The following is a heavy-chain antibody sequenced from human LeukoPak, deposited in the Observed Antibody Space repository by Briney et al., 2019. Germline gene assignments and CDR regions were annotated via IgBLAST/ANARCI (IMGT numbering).Heavy chain of an antibody. V-gene: IGHV4-34*01. D-gene: IGHD3-10*01. CDR3: ARGDFDTMVRGVIITSPPDY. Sequence: SETLSLTCAVYGGSFSGYDWSWIRQPPGKGLEWIGEINHSGSANYNPSLKSRVTISVDTSKNQFSLKLSSVTAADTAVYYCARGDFDTMVRGVIITSPPDYWGQGTLVTVSS. CDR2: INHSGSA. J-gene: IGHJ4*02. CDR1: GGSFSGYD.